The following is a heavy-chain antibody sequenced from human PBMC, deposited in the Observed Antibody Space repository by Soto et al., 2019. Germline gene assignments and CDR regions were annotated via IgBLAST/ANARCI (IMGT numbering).Heavy chain of an antibody. CDR2: LYYTGTT. CDR3: GDYCSSTSCYDWFDT. J-gene: IGHJ5*02. V-gene: IGHV4-39*01. D-gene: IGHD2-2*01. CDR1: GGSIGSSSYY. Sequence: SETLSLTCSVSGGSIGSSSYYFGWIRQPPGKGLEWIGSLYYTGTTYYNSSLKSRVTISADKSQNQFSLRLSSVTAADTAVYYCGDYCSSTSCYDWFDTWGQGTLVTVSS.